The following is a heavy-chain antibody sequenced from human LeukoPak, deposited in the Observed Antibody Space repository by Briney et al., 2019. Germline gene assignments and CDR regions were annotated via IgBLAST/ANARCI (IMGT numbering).Heavy chain of an antibody. CDR3: AKDFGSGYYHAFDY. Sequence: GRSLRLSCAASGFTFDDYAMHWVRQAPGKGLEWVSGISWNSGSIGYADSVKGRFTISRDNAKNSLYLQMNSLRVEDTALYYCAKDFGSGYYHAFDYWGQGTLVTVSS. D-gene: IGHD3-22*01. J-gene: IGHJ4*02. V-gene: IGHV3-9*01. CDR2: ISWNSGSI. CDR1: GFTFDDYA.